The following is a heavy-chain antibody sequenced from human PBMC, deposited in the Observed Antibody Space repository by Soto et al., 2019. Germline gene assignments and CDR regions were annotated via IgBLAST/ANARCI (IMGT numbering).Heavy chain of an antibody. CDR1: GFTFRSYV. CDR2: ISYDGSNK. CDR3: AKDLSREVATTTKMYYHYGMDV. D-gene: IGHD5-12*01. J-gene: IGHJ6*02. V-gene: IGHV3-30*18. Sequence: QVQLVESGGGVVQPGRSLRLSYAASGFTFRSYVMHWVRQAPGKGLEWVAIISYDGSNKYYVNSVKGRFTISRDNSNNTLYLQMNSLRAEDTAIYYCAKDLSREVATTTKMYYHYGMDVWGQGTTVTVSS.